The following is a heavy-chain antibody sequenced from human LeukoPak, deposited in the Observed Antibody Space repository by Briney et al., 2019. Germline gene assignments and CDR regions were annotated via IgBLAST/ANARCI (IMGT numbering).Heavy chain of an antibody. D-gene: IGHD3-9*01. Sequence: SETLSLTCAVYGGSFSGYYWSWIRQPPGKGLEWIGEINHSGSTNYNPSLKSRVTISVDTSKNQFSLKLSSVTAADPAVYYCARGYDILTGPNYWGQGTLVTVSS. CDR1: GGSFSGYY. CDR3: ARGYDILTGPNY. CDR2: INHSGST. J-gene: IGHJ4*02. V-gene: IGHV4-34*01.